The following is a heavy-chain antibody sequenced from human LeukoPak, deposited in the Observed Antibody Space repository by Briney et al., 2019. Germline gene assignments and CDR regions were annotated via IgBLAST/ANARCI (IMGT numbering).Heavy chain of an antibody. CDR3: ARIGYSSSCLDY. CDR1: GGAIRSSFYY. Sequence: ETLSLTCTVSGGAIRSSFYYWGWIRQPPGKGLEWVANIKQDGGQTYYVDSVKGRFTISRDNAKNSLYLQMNSLRAEDTAMYFCARIGYSSSCLDYWGQGTLVTVSS. J-gene: IGHJ4*02. CDR2: IKQDGGQT. V-gene: IGHV3-7*01. D-gene: IGHD5-18*01.